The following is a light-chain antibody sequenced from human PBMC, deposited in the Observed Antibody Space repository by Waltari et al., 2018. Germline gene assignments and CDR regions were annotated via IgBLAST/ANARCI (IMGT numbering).Light chain of an antibody. J-gene: IGKJ4*01. V-gene: IGKV1-5*03. Sequence: DIQMTQSPSTLSASVGDRVIFSCRASQSISKRLAWYQQKPGKAPKLLFYKASTLESGVPSRFSGSGAGTEFTLTISSLQPDDFATYYCQQYNSYSLLSFGGGTKVEIK. CDR2: KAS. CDR1: QSISKR. CDR3: QQYNSYSLLS.